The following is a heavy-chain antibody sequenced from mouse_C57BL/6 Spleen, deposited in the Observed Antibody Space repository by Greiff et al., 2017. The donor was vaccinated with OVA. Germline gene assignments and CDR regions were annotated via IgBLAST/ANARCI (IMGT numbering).Heavy chain of an antibody. CDR2: IYPGSGNT. D-gene: IGHD2-4*01. J-gene: IGHJ2*01. CDR3: AKGIYYDYDGVDY. CDR1: GYSFTSHY. V-gene: IGHV1-66*01. Sequence: VKLVESGPELVKPGASVKISCKASGYSFTSHYIHWVKQRPGQGLEWIGWIYPGSGNTNYNEKFKGKATRTADTASGTAYMHLSSLTSEDSAVYYCAKGIYYDYDGVDYWGKGTTLTVAS.